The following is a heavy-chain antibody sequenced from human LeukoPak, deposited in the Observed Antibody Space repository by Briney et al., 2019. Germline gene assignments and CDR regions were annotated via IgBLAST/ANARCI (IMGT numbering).Heavy chain of an antibody. CDR3: ARRSSSWYQVIDY. Sequence: SETPSLTCAVSGGSFSGYYWSWIRQPPGKGLEWIGEINHSGSTNYNPSLKSRVTISVDTSNTQFSLKLSSVTAADTAVYYCARRSSSWYQVIDYWGQATLVTVSS. V-gene: IGHV4-34*01. J-gene: IGHJ4*02. D-gene: IGHD6-13*01. CDR1: GGSFSGYY. CDR2: INHSGST.